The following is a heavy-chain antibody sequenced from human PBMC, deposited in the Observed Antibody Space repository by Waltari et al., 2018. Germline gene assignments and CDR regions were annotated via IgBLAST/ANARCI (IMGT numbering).Heavy chain of an antibody. CDR1: GFTFSSYA. Sequence: EVQLVESGGGLVQPGGSLRLSCAASGFTFSSYAMSWVRQAPGKGLEWVSAISGSGGSTYYADSVKGRFTISRDNSKNTLYLQMNSLRAEDTAVYYCAKGGGYCSGGSCYYFDYWGQGTLVTVSS. CDR2: ISGSGGST. V-gene: IGHV3-23*04. D-gene: IGHD2-15*01. J-gene: IGHJ4*02. CDR3: AKGGGYCSGGSCYYFDY.